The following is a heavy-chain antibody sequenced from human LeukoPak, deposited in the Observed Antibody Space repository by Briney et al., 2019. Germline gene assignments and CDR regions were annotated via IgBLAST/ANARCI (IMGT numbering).Heavy chain of an antibody. CDR1: GFAFSSYN. CDR3: AKDGDQVTVTKVDY. Sequence: GGSLRLSCAASGFAFSSYNMNWVRQAPGKGLEWVSSISGSSSYIYYADSVKGRFTMSRDNAKNSLYLQMNSLRAEDTAVYYCAKDGDQVTVTKVDYWGQGTLVTVSS. J-gene: IGHJ4*02. CDR2: ISGSSSYI. D-gene: IGHD4-17*01. V-gene: IGHV3-21*01.